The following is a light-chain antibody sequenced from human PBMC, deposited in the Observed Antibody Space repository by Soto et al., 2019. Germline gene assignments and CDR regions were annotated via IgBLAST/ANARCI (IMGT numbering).Light chain of an antibody. CDR3: QQYNNWTFS. CDR1: QDVTTN. Sequence: ELSMTQSPAMLSAFPGEGATLSCGAAQDVTTNFDWYQMRRGQPPRLLIYDISTRATGVPARLRGSGSGTELTLTISGMQYEDFELYFCQQYNNWTFSFGPGTRLEI. J-gene: IGKJ5*01. V-gene: IGKV3-15*01. CDR2: DIS.